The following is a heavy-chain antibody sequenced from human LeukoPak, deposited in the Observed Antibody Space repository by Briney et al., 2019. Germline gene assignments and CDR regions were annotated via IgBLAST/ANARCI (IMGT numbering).Heavy chain of an antibody. J-gene: IGHJ4*02. V-gene: IGHV4-59*01. CDR2: IYYSGST. Sequence: SETLSLTRTVSGGSISSYYWSWIRQPPGKGLEWIGYIYYSGSTNYNPSLKSRVTISVDTSKNQFSLKLSSVTAADTAVYYCARGVSSSWYYFDYWGQGTLVTVSS. D-gene: IGHD6-13*01. CDR3: ARGVSSSWYYFDY. CDR1: GGSISSYY.